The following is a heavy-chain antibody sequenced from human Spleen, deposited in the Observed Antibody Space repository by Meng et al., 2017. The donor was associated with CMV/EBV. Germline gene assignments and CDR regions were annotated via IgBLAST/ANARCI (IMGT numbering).Heavy chain of an antibody. CDR1: GFTFSSYA. Sequence: GESLKISCAASGFTFSSYAMSWVRQAPGKGPEWVANINQDGSERYYVDSVKGRFTISRDNAKISLYLQMTSLRAEDTAVYYCARDLSGYRGFGVRYFDLWGRGTLVTVSS. J-gene: IGHJ2*01. CDR2: INQDGSER. CDR3: ARDLSGYRGFGVRYFDL. V-gene: IGHV3-7*03. D-gene: IGHD5-12*01.